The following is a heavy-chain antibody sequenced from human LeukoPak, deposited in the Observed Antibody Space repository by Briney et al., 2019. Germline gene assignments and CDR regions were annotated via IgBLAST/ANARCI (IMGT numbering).Heavy chain of an antibody. V-gene: IGHV4-61*01. J-gene: IGHJ3*02. D-gene: IGHD3-16*01. CDR1: GGSVSSGSYY. CDR2: IYYSGST. Sequence: SETLSLTCTVSGGSVSSGSYYWSWIRQPPGKGLEWIGYIYYSGSTNYNPSLKSRVTISVDTSKNQFSLKLSSVTAVDTAVYYCARVRDYVWGSFGAFDIWGQGTMVTVSS. CDR3: ARVRDYVWGSFGAFDI.